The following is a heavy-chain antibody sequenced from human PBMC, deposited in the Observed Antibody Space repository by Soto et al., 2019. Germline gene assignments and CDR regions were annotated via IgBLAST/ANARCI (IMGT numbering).Heavy chain of an antibody. V-gene: IGHV3-74*01. Sequence: EVQLVESGGGLVQPGGSLRLSCAASGFTVSTYWMHWVRQDPGKGLMWVSRISPDGSTTTYADPVMGRFTIPRDTAENTLYLQMNSLRVEDTAVYYCAKDRVPYSDYGRYFDLWGRGTLVTVSS. J-gene: IGHJ2*01. CDR2: ISPDGSTT. CDR1: GFTVSTYW. CDR3: AKDRVPYSDYGRYFDL. D-gene: IGHD4-17*01.